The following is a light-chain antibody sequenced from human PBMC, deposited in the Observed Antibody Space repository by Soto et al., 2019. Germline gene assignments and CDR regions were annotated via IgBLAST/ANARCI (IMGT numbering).Light chain of an antibody. Sequence: EIVLTQSPATLSLSPGERATLSCRASQSVSSYLAWYQQKPGQAPRLLISNASNRATGIPARFSGSGSGTDFTLTISSLEAEDFAVYYCHQRSNWPRTFGGGTKVDI. CDR2: NAS. CDR3: HQRSNWPRT. CDR1: QSVSSY. V-gene: IGKV3-11*01. J-gene: IGKJ4*01.